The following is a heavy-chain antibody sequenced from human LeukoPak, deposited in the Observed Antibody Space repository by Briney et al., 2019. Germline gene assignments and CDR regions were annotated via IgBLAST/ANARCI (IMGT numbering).Heavy chain of an antibody. Sequence: PSETLSLTCTVSDGSISSSSYCWGWIRQPPGKGLEWIGSIFYSGSTYYNPSLKSRVTISVDTSKNQFSLNLSSVTAADTAVYYCARRLVRSGSRGGYVDYWAQGTLVTVSS. CDR3: ARRLVRSGSRGGYVDY. CDR2: IFYSGST. D-gene: IGHD1-26*01. CDR1: DGSISSSSYC. J-gene: IGHJ4*02. V-gene: IGHV4-39*01.